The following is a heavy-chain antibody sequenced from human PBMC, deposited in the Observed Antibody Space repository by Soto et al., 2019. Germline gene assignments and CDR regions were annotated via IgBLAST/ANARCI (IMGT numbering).Heavy chain of an antibody. Sequence: SETLSLTCTVSGGSISSHTYYWGGIRHPPGEGLEWIGSISYSGSTYYNPSLKSRLTISVDTSKNQFSLKLSSVTAADTAVYYCARFWPPPDYNTLTVYSDAFDYWGQGTLVTVSS. CDR3: ARFWPPPDYNTLTVYSDAFDY. CDR1: GGSISSHTYY. D-gene: IGHD3-9*01. CDR2: ISYSGST. J-gene: IGHJ4*02. V-gene: IGHV4-39*01.